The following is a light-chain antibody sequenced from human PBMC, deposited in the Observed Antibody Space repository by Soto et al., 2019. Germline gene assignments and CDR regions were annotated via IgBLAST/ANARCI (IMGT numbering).Light chain of an antibody. J-gene: IGLJ1*01. CDR2: SNN. CDR3: AAWDDSLNGL. CDR1: SSNIGSNT. V-gene: IGLV1-44*01. Sequence: QSVLTQPPSASGTHGRRVTISCSGSSSNIGSNTVNWYQQLPGTAPKLLIYSNNQRPSGVPDRFSGSKSGTSASLAISGLQSEDEADYYCAAWDDSLNGLFGTGTNFTVL.